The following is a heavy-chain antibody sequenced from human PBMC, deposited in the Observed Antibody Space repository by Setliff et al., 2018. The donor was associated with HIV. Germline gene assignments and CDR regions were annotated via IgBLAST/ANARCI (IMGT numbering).Heavy chain of an antibody. CDR1: GFTFSPFSRYW. D-gene: IGHD3-10*01. CDR3: ARDGGEI. CDR2: IKEDGSDK. Sequence: GGSLRLSCAASGFTFSPFSRYWMTWVRQDPGKGLEWVANIKEDGSDKYYVDFARGRFTISRDNARNRVYLQMNLMRAEDTAVYYCARDGGEIWGQGTLVSVSS. V-gene: IGHV3-7*03. J-gene: IGHJ4*02.